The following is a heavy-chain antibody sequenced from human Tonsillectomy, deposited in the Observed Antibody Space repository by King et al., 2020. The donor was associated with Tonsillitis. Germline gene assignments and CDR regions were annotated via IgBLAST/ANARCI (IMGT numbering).Heavy chain of an antibody. CDR2: ISYDGSNK. CDR1: GFTFSSYN. Sequence: VQLVESGGGVVQPGRSLRLSCAASGFTFSSYNMHWVRQAPGKGLEWVATISYDGSNKYYADSVKGRFTISRDNSMNTLYLQVNSLRAEDTAVYNCARAPFQGAGAIFDYWGQGTLVTVSS. J-gene: IGHJ4*02. V-gene: IGHV3-30*01. D-gene: IGHD2-21*01. CDR3: ARAPFQGAGAIFDY.